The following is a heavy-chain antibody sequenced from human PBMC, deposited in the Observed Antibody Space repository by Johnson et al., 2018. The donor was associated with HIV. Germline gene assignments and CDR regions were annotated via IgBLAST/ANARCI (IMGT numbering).Heavy chain of an antibody. CDR1: AFTFSDYY. J-gene: IGHJ3*02. D-gene: IGHD3-10*01. CDR2: ISSSGSTI. Sequence: QVQLVESGGGLVQPGGSLRLSCGASAFTFSDYYMSWIRQAPGKGLEWVSYISSSGSTIYYADSVKGRFTISRDNAKNSLYLQMNSLRAEDTAVYYCARDPTSHWYGSESYSGITDMWGQGTKVTVSS. V-gene: IGHV3-11*04. CDR3: ARDPTSHWYGSESYSGITDM.